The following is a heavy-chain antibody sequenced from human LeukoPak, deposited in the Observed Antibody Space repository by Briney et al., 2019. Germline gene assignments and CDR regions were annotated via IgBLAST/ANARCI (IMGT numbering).Heavy chain of an antibody. CDR2: IYSGGST. V-gene: IGHV3-53*01. D-gene: IGHD2-2*01. CDR1: GFTVSSNY. Sequence: GGSLRLSCAASGFTVSSNYMSWVRQAPGKGLEWVSVIYSGGSTYYADSVKGRFTISRDNSKNTLYLQMNSLRAEDTAVHYCARAQGYCSSTSCFVDYWGQGTLVTVSS. CDR3: ARAQGYCSSTSCFVDY. J-gene: IGHJ4*02.